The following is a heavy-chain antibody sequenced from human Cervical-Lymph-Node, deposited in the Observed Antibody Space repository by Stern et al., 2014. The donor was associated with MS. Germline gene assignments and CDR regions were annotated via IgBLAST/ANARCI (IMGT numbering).Heavy chain of an antibody. D-gene: IGHD6-13*01. CDR3: ARQIEGIPGL. J-gene: IGHJ4*02. Sequence: EVQLVESGAVVRKPGDSLRISCTGSGYGFSDYWIGWVRQMPGKGLEWIGVIYPGDSDKKYGPYFEGQVTMSASKSVAPAYLQWSSLKASDTAIYFCARQIEGIPGLWGQGTLVTVSS. CDR2: IYPGDSDK. V-gene: IGHV5-51*01. CDR1: GYGFSDYW.